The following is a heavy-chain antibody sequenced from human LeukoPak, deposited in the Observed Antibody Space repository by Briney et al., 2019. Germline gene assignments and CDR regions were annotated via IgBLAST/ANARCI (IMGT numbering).Heavy chain of an antibody. CDR3: APGSTGGSRGSWFDP. CDR1: GGSVSSSRYY. D-gene: IGHD1-26*01. V-gene: IGHV4-39*01. CDR2: IYYSGGT. Sequence: PSETLSLTCTVSGGSVSSSRYYWGWIRQPPGGGLEWIGSIYYSGGTYYNPSLKSRVTISVDTSKNQFTLKVSSVTAADTAVCHCAPGSTGGSRGSWFDPWGQGTLVTVSS. J-gene: IGHJ5*02.